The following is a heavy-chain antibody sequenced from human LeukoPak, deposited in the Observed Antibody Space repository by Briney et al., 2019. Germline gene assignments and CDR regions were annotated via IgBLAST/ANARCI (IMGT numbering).Heavy chain of an antibody. Sequence: SETLSLTCTVSGGYISSGSYYWGWIRQPAGKGLERIGRIYTSGSTNYNPSLKSRVTISVDTSKNQFSLKLSSVTAADTAVYYCARGSRRVLLAVAGTSYYFDYWGQGTLVTVSS. J-gene: IGHJ4*02. CDR3: ARGSRRVLLAVAGTSYYFDY. CDR1: GGYISSGSYY. CDR2: IYTSGST. D-gene: IGHD6-19*01. V-gene: IGHV4-61*02.